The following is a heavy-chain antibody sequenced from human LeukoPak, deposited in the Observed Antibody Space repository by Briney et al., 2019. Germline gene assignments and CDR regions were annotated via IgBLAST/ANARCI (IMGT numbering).Heavy chain of an antibody. CDR1: GFTFSSYE. V-gene: IGHV3-48*03. D-gene: IGHD1-26*01. CDR3: ARHRFVVGATDAFDI. Sequence: PGGSLRLSCAASGFTFSSYEMNWVRQAPGKGLEWVSYISSSGSTIYYADSVKGRFIISRENAKNSLYLQMNSLRAEDTAVYYCARHRFVVGATDAFDIWGQGTMVTVSS. J-gene: IGHJ3*02. CDR2: ISSSGSTI.